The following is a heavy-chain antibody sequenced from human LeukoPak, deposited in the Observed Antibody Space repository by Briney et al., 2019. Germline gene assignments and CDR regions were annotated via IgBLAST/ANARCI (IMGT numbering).Heavy chain of an antibody. CDR1: GGSISSYY. D-gene: IGHD1-26*01. V-gene: IGHV4-59*01. CDR3: ARDAYIVGANDAFDI. J-gene: IGHJ3*02. Sequence: PSETLSLTCTVSGGSISSYYWSWIRQPPGKGLEWIGYIYYSGSTNYNPSLKSRVTISIDTSKNQFSLKLSSVTAADTAVYYCARDAYIVGANDAFDIWGQGTMVTVSS. CDR2: IYYSGST.